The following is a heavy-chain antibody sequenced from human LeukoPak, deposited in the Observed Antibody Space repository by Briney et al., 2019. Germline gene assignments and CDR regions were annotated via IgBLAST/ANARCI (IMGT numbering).Heavy chain of an antibody. CDR3: AREFLASRRNWVDP. J-gene: IGHJ5*02. CDR2: IYTTGIT. CDR1: GDSISSGTDY. Sequence: SQTLSLTCAVSGDSISSGTDYWSWIRQPAGQGLEWIGRIYTTGITNYNPSLKSRVTISVDTSKNQFSLNLTSVTAADMAVYYCAREFLASRRNWVDPWGQGILVTVSS. V-gene: IGHV4-61*02. D-gene: IGHD6-6*01.